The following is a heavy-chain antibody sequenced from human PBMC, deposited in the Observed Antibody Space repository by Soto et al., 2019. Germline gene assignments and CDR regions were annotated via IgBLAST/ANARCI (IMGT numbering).Heavy chain of an antibody. CDR2: IYWDDDK. V-gene: IGHV2-5*02. Sequence: QITLKESGPTLVNPTQTLTLTCTFSGFSLSTSGVGVGWIRQPPGKALEWLALIYWDDDKRYRPSRKSRLTITKDTSINQVALGVTSRYPGDTARYCGAHRRGSGWDTRKVYDMDVWGQGTTVTVSS. CDR3: AHRRGSGWDTRKVYDMDV. D-gene: IGHD6-19*01. J-gene: IGHJ6*01. CDR1: GFSLSTSGVG.